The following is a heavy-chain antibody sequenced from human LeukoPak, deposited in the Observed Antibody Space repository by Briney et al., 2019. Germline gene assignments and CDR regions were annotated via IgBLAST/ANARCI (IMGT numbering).Heavy chain of an antibody. J-gene: IGHJ5*02. Sequence: GASVKVSCKASGYTFTSYDINWERQATGQGLEWMGWMNPNSGNTGYAQKFQGRVTMTRNTSITTAYMELSSLRSEDTAVYYCARGPPYDYGDNWFDPWGQGTLVTVSS. CDR3: ARGPPYDYGDNWFDP. CDR1: GYTFTSYD. V-gene: IGHV1-8*01. D-gene: IGHD4-17*01. CDR2: MNPNSGNT.